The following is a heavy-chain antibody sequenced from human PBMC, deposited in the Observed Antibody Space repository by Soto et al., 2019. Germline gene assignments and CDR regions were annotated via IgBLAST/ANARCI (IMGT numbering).Heavy chain of an antibody. D-gene: IGHD6-13*01. V-gene: IGHV4-59*01. Sequence: SDTLSLTCTVSGGSISSYFYIWVRQPPGKGLEWIGSVYYTGTTDYNPSLKSRVTISVETSKTQFSLNLRSVTAADTAVYYCARDLAAVPRAFDYWGRGTLVTASS. CDR1: GGSISSYF. CDR3: ARDLAAVPRAFDY. J-gene: IGHJ4*02. CDR2: VYYTGTT.